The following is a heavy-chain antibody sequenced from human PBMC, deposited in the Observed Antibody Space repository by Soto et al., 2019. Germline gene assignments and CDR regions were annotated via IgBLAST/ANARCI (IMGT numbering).Heavy chain of an antibody. D-gene: IGHD6-19*01. CDR1: GFTFSNTW. Sequence: EVQLVESGGGLVKPGGSLRISCAASGFTFSNTWMNWVRQAPGKGLEWVGRIKGKSDGGTSDYTAPVKGRFTISRDDSKNTLYLQMDSLKTEDTAVYYCTTLNSGSPVYCGQGILVTVSS. CDR3: TTLNSGSPVY. CDR2: IKGKSDGGTS. V-gene: IGHV3-15*01. J-gene: IGHJ4*02.